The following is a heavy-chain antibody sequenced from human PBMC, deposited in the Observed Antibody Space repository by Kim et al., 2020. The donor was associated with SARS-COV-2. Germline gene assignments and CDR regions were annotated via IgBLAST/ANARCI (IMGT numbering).Heavy chain of an antibody. CDR2: SSGSGGST. J-gene: IGHJ2*01. CDR3: AKRGESDRGGDLDWYFDL. V-gene: IGHV3-23*01. CDR1: GFTFSSYA. Sequence: GGSLRLSCAASGFTFSSYAMSWVRQAPGKGLEWVSASSGSGGSTYYADAVKGRFTISRDNSKNTLYLQMNSLRAEDTAVYYCAKRGESDRGGDLDWYFDLWGRGTLVTVSS. D-gene: IGHD2-21*02.